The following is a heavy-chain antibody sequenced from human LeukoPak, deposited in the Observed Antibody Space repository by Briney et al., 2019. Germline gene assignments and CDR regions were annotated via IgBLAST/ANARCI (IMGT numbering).Heavy chain of an antibody. CDR2: MNPNSGNT. V-gene: IGHV1-8*02. CDR3: ARVEVDFWSGYYNDY. CDR1: GGTFSSYA. D-gene: IGHD3-3*01. Sequence: GASVKVSCKASGGTFSSYASSWVRQAPGQGLEWMGWMNPNSGNTGYAQKFQGRVTMTRNTSISTAYMELSSLRSEDTAVYYCARVEVDFWSGYYNDYWGQGTLVTVSS. J-gene: IGHJ4*02.